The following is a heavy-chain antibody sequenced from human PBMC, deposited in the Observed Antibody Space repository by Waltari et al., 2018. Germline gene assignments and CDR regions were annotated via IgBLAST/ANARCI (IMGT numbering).Heavy chain of an antibody. CDR3: ARDFGWFDP. D-gene: IGHD3-16*01. CDR1: GFTFSNAW. V-gene: IGHV3-66*01. J-gene: IGHJ5*02. CDR2: IYSGGST. Sequence: EVQLVESGGGLVKPGGSLRLSCAASGFTFSNAWMSWVRQAPGKGLEWVSVIYSGGSTYYADSVKGRFTISRDNSKNTLYLQMNSLRAEDTAVYYCARDFGWFDPWGQGTLVTVSS.